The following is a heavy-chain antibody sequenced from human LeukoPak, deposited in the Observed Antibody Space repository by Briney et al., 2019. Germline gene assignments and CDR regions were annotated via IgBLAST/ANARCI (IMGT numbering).Heavy chain of an antibody. V-gene: IGHV4-34*01. J-gene: IGHJ4*02. Sequence: PSETLSLTCAVYGGSFSGYYWSWIRQPPGKGLEWIGEINHSGSTNYNPSLKSRVTISVDTSKNQFSLKLSSVTAADTAVYYCARQSLEWLLLYYFDYWGQGTLVTVSS. CDR1: GGSFSGYY. D-gene: IGHD3-3*01. CDR2: INHSGST. CDR3: ARQSLEWLLLYYFDY.